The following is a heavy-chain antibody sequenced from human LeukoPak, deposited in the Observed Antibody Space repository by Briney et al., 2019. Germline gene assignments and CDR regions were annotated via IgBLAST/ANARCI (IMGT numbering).Heavy chain of an antibody. CDR3: AKAGVRYYDSSGLHAFDI. J-gene: IGHJ3*02. CDR1: GGSISSTSYF. V-gene: IGHV4-39*01. Sequence: PSETLSLTCTVSGGSISSTSYFWGWIRQPPGTGLEWIGTIYYSGSTYYNPSLKGRVTMSVDTSKNQFSLKLSSVNAADTAVYYCAKAGVRYYDSSGLHAFDIWGQGTMATVSS. D-gene: IGHD3-22*01. CDR2: IYYSGST.